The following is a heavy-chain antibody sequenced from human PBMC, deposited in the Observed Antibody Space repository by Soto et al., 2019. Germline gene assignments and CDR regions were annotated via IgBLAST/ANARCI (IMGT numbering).Heavy chain of an antibody. V-gene: IGHV3-15*01. Sequence: GGSLRLSCAASGFTVSSKYMSWVRQAPGKGLEWVGRIKSKTDGGTTDYAAPVKGRFTISRDDSKNTLYLQMNSLKTEDTAMYYCKGGSYFQGGMDVWGQGTTVTVSS. D-gene: IGHD1-26*01. J-gene: IGHJ6*02. CDR3: KGGSYFQGGMDV. CDR2: IKSKTDGGTT. CDR1: GFTVSSKY.